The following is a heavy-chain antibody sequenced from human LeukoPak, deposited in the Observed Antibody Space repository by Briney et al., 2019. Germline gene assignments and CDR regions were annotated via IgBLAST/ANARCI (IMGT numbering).Heavy chain of an antibody. J-gene: IGHJ4*02. CDR1: GGYISSGGYY. D-gene: IGHD3-22*01. V-gene: IGHV4-31*03. Sequence: PSETLSLTCTVSGGYISSGGYYWSWIRQHPGKGLEWIGYIYYSGSTYYNPSLKSRVTISVDTSKNQFSLKLGSVTAADTAVYYCAATPQSSGPYYFDYWGQGTLVTVSS. CDR3: AATPQSSGPYYFDY. CDR2: IYYSGST.